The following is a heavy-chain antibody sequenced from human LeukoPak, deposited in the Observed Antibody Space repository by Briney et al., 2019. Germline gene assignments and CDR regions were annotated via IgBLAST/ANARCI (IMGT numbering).Heavy chain of an antibody. CDR2: IYGSGSS. CDR3: ARYYYDDSVYQSCFDP. CDR1: GGSISSYY. V-gene: IGHV4-4*07. Sequence: SETLSLTCTVSGGSISSYYWSWIRQPAGKGLEWIGRIYGSGSSDYNLSLKSRVTISVDKSKNQFSLKLSSVTAADTAVYYCARYYYDDSVYQSCFDPWGQGTLVTVSS. D-gene: IGHD3-22*01. J-gene: IGHJ5*02.